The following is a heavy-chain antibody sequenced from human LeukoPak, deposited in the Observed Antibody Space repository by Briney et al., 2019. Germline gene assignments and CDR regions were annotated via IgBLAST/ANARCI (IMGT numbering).Heavy chain of an antibody. V-gene: IGHV3-30*18. CDR2: ISYDGSNK. D-gene: IGHD3-22*01. CDR1: GFTFSSYA. J-gene: IGHJ4*02. CDR3: AKSSSYYDSRGYYSPDYFDY. Sequence: GGSLRLSCVASGFTFSSYAMHWVRQAPGKGLEWVAVISYDGSNKYYTDSVKGRFTISRDNSKNTLYLQMNSLRAEDTAVYYCAKSSSYYDSRGYYSPDYFDYWGQGTLVTVSS.